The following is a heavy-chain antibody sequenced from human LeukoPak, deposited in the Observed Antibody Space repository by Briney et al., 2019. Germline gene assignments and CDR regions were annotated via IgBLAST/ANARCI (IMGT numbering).Heavy chain of an antibody. CDR3: ARVTDLSVATDY. Sequence: SETLSLTCTVSGYSINSGYYWGWIRQPPGKGLEWIGSIWHTGSTYYNPSLKSRVTISVDTSKNQFSLKLTSVTAADTAVYYCARVTDLSVATDYWGQGTLVTVSS. CDR1: GYSINSGYY. CDR2: IWHTGST. J-gene: IGHJ4*02. D-gene: IGHD6-19*01. V-gene: IGHV4-38-2*02.